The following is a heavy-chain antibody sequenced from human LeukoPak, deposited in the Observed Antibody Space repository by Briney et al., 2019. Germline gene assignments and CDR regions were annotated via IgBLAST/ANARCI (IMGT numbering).Heavy chain of an antibody. J-gene: IGHJ3*02. CDR2: IYYSGST. D-gene: IGHD1-26*01. CDR3: ARERSSPDAFDI. V-gene: IGHV4-38-2*02. Sequence: SETLSLTCTVSGYSISSGYYWGWICQPPGKGLEWIGSIYYSGSTYYNPSLKSRVTISVDTSKNQFSLKLSSVTAADTAVYYCARERSSPDAFDIWGQGTMVTVSS. CDR1: GYSISSGYY.